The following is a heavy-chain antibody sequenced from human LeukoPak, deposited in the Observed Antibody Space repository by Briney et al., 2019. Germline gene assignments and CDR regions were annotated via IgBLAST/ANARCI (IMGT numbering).Heavy chain of an antibody. CDR1: GYTFTGYY. CDR2: INPNSGDT. Sequence: GASVKVSCKASGYTFTGYYIYWVRQAPGQGLEWMGWINPNSGDTNYAQKFQGRVAMTRDTSISTAYMELSSLRSEDTAVYYCATVNVDRRDYWGQGTLVTVSS. CDR3: ATVNVDRRDY. V-gene: IGHV1-2*02. J-gene: IGHJ4*02. D-gene: IGHD3-22*01.